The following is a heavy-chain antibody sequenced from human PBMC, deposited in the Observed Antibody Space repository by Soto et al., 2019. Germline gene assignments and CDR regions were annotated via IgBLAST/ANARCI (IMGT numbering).Heavy chain of an antibody. CDR1: GYILSSYY. V-gene: IGHV1-46*01. J-gene: IGHJ6*02. CDR2: INPSGGST. Sequence: ASVKVSCKASGYILSSYYMHWVRQAPGQGLEWMGIINPSGGSTTYAQKFQGRVTITRDTSASTAYMELSSLRSEDTAVYYCARDLLTIFGVVIPYGMDVWGQGTTVTVSS. D-gene: IGHD3-3*01. CDR3: ARDLLTIFGVVIPYGMDV.